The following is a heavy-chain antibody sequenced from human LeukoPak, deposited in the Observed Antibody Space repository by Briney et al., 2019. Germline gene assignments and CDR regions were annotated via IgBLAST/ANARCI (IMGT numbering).Heavy chain of an antibody. CDR1: GFTFSNYG. CDR2: VYYDGNNK. J-gene: IGHJ4*02. Sequence: GGSLRLSCAASGFTFSNYGMHWVRQAPGKGLEWVAFVYYDGNNKYYAASVKGRFTISRDNSRNSLYVQMNSLRTEDTAVYYCVEDQAQVYGYFDSWGLGTLVTVSS. CDR3: VEDQAQVYGYFDS. D-gene: IGHD6-6*01. V-gene: IGHV3-30*02.